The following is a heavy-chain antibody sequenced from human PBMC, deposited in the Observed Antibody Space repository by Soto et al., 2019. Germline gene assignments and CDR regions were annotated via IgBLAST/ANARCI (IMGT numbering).Heavy chain of an antibody. Sequence: LRLSCAASGFTVSSNYMSWVRQAPGKGLEWVSVIYSGGSTYYADSVKGRFTISRDNSKNTLYLQMDSLRAEDTAVYYCAREGTYYDILTGPSFDYWGQGTLVTVSS. CDR1: GFTVSSNY. CDR3: AREGTYYDILTGPSFDY. CDR2: IYSGGST. J-gene: IGHJ4*02. V-gene: IGHV3-53*01. D-gene: IGHD3-9*01.